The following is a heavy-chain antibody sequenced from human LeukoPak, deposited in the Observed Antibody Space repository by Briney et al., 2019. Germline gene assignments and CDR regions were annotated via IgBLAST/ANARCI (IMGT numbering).Heavy chain of an antibody. Sequence: TSETLSLTCTVSGGSISSGGYYWSWIRQPPGKGLEWIGEITHSGSTNYNPSLKSRVTISVDTSKNQFSLKLSSVTAADTAVYYCASEVGATENWFDPWGQGTLVTVSS. CDR2: ITHSGST. CDR3: ASEVGATENWFDP. V-gene: IGHV4-39*07. CDR1: GGSISSGGYY. J-gene: IGHJ5*01. D-gene: IGHD1-26*01.